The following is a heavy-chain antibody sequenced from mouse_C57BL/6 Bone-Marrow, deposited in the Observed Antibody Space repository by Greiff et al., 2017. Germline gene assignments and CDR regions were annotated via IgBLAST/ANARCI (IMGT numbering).Heavy chain of an antibody. V-gene: IGHV14-4*01. J-gene: IGHJ3*01. CDR1: GFNIKDDY. Sequence: EVQLQQSGAELVRPGASVKLSCTASGFNIKDDYMHWVKQRPEQGLEWIGWIYPENGDTEYASKFQGMATITAGTSSHTAYLQLSSLTSEDTAVYYCNTLFAYWGQGTLVTVSA. CDR3: NTLFAY. CDR2: IYPENGDT.